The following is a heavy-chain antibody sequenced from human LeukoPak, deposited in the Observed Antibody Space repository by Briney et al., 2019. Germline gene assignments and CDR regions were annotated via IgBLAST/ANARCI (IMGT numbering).Heavy chain of an antibody. D-gene: IGHD6-6*01. CDR3: AKGPGESYQRGAQLDHYFDY. Sequence: PGGSLRLSCAASGFTFSSYAMSWVRQAPGKGLEWVSAISGSGGSTYYADSVKGRFTISRDNSKNTLYLQMNSLRAEDTAVYYCAKGPGESYQRGAQLDHYFDYWGQGTLVTVSS. J-gene: IGHJ4*02. V-gene: IGHV3-23*01. CDR1: GFTFSSYA. CDR2: ISGSGGST.